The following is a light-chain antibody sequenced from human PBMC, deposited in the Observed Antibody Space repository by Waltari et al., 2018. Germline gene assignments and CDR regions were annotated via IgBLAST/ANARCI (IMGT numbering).Light chain of an antibody. CDR2: DAS. J-gene: IGKJ4*01. V-gene: IGKV3-20*01. CDR3: QQYATSPLT. Sequence: EIVLTQSPGTLSLPPGERVTLSCRASQAVPLNYLAWYQHKPGQAPRLLIYDASNRATGIPDRFSGSESGTDFTLTIRRLEPEDFAVYYCQQYATSPLTFGGGTKVEIK. CDR1: QAVPLNY.